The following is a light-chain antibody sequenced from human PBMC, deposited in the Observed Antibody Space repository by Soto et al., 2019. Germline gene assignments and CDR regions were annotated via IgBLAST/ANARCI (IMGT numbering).Light chain of an antibody. J-gene: IGKJ4*01. Sequence: EIVMTQSPATLSVSPGERATLSCRASQSVSGNLAWYQQKPGQAPRLLIYGASTRATGIPARFSCSGSGTEFTLTSSSLQSEDFAFYYCQQYNIWPPLTFGGGTKVEIK. CDR1: QSVSGN. V-gene: IGKV3-15*01. CDR2: GAS. CDR3: QQYNIWPPLT.